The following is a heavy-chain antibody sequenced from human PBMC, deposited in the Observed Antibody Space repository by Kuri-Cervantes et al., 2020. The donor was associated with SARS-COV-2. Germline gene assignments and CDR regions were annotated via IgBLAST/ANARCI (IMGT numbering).Heavy chain of an antibody. V-gene: IGHV3-53*01. Sequence: GESLKISCAASGFTFSSYSMNWVRQAPGKGLEWVSVIYSGGSTYYAGSVKGRFTISRDNSKNTLYLQMNSLRAEDTAVYYCARDLGGYHAYGMDVWGQGTTVTVSS. J-gene: IGHJ6*02. CDR2: IYSGGST. D-gene: IGHD2-15*01. CDR1: GFTFSSYS. CDR3: ARDLGGYHAYGMDV.